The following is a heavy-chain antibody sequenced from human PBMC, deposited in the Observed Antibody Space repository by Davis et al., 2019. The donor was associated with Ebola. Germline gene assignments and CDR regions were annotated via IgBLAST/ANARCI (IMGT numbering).Heavy chain of an antibody. CDR3: ARETGDGGGMDV. V-gene: IGHV1-46*01. Sequence: ASVKVSCKASGYSFTRYYMHWVRQAPGQGLEWMGVINPSGDGKTYAQKFQGRVTMTRDTSTTTVYMELSSLRSEDTALYYCARETGDGGGMDVWGKGTTVTVSS. CDR2: INPSGDGK. D-gene: IGHD7-27*01. CDR1: GYSFTRYY. J-gene: IGHJ6*04.